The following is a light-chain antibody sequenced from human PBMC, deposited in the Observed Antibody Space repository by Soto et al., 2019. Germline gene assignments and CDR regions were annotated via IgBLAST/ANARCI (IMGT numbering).Light chain of an antibody. CDR3: ASWSDNLKGYV. Sequence: QSALTQPASVSGSPGQSITISCTGTSSNIDVFDLVSWYRQRPGKPPKLMIYGVTKRPSGVSDRFSGSKSGTSASLAITGLQSDDEADYYCASWSDNLKGYVFGTGTKVTVL. J-gene: IGLJ1*01. V-gene: IGLV2-14*02. CDR2: GVT. CDR1: SSNIDVFDL.